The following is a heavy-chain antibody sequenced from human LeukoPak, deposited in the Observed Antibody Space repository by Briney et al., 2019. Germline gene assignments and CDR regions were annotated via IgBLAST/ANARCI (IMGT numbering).Heavy chain of an antibody. J-gene: IGHJ6*02. CDR2: ISAYNGNT. D-gene: IGHD6-13*01. Sequence: ASVKVSCKASGYTFTSYGISCVRQAPGQGLEWMGWISAYNGNTNYAQKLQGRGTMTTDTSTSTAYMELRSLRSDDTAVYYCARDRRYSSSWYVRLYYYYYGMDVRGQGTTVTVSS. CDR1: GYTFTSYG. V-gene: IGHV1-18*01. CDR3: ARDRRYSSSWYVRLYYYYYGMDV.